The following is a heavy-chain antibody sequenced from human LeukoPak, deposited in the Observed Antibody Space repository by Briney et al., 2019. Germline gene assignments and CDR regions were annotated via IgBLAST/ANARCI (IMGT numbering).Heavy chain of an antibody. Sequence: GGSLRLSCAASGFTFSSYSMNWVRQAPGKGLEWVSSISSSSSYIYYAYSVRGRFTLSQAYANNLSYMQMNIPRAETTVVYYGAREWRGLTGRTPYYFDYWGQGTLVTVSS. CDR1: GFTFSSYS. J-gene: IGHJ4*02. CDR2: ISSSSSYI. D-gene: IGHD3-10*01. V-gene: IGHV3-21*01. CDR3: AREWRGLTGRTPYYFDY.